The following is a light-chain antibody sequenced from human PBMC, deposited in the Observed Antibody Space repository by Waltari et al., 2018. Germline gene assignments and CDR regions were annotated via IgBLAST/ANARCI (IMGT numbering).Light chain of an antibody. Sequence: DIQMAQSPSSLSASVGDRVAITCRASQNITSYLHWYQQKPEKAPNLLIYAASTLERGVPSRFTGSGSGTDFTLTISGLQPEDFATYYCQQSYGTPPYTFGPGTKLDMK. CDR1: QNITSY. J-gene: IGKJ2*01. CDR2: AAS. CDR3: QQSYGTPPYT. V-gene: IGKV1-39*01.